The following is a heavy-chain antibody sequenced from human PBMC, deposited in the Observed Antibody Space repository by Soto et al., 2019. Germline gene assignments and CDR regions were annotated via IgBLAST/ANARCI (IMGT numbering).Heavy chain of an antibody. CDR1: GFTVSSNY. CDR2: IYSGGST. Sequence: EVQLVESGGGLVQPGGSLRLSCEASGFTVSSNYMSWVRQAPGKGLEWVSVIYSGGSTYYADSVKGRFTISRDKSKNTLYLQMNSLRGEDTAVYYCARGDHYYGSGSYAKLFDYWGQGTLVTVSS. CDR3: ARGDHYYGSGSYAKLFDY. D-gene: IGHD3-10*01. J-gene: IGHJ4*02. V-gene: IGHV3-66*01.